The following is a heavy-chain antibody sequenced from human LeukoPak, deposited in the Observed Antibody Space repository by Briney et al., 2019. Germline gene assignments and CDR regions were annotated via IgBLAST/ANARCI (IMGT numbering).Heavy chain of an antibody. J-gene: IGHJ3*02. CDR1: GFTFSSYA. CDR2: ISGSGGST. V-gene: IGHV3-23*01. D-gene: IGHD2-15*01. Sequence: PGGSLRLSCAASGFTFSSYAMSWVRQAPGKGLEWVSAISGSGGSTYYADSVKGRFTISRDNSKNTLYLQMNSLRAEDTAVYYCAKDLLTMGRDIDAFDIWGQGTMVTVSS. CDR3: AKDLLTMGRDIDAFDI.